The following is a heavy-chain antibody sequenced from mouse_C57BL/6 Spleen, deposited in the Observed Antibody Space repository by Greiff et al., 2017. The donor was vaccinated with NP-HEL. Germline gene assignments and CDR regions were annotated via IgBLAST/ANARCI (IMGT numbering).Heavy chain of an antibody. Sequence: VQLQQPGAELVMPGASVKLSCKASGYTFTSYWMHWVKQRPGQGLEWIGEIDPSDSYTNYNQKFKGKSTLTVDKSSSTAYMQLSSLTSEDSAVYYCAITGLRRVWFAYWGQGTLVTVSA. CDR2: IDPSDSYT. CDR3: AITGLRRVWFAY. J-gene: IGHJ3*01. V-gene: IGHV1-69*01. D-gene: IGHD2-4*01. CDR1: GYTFTSYW.